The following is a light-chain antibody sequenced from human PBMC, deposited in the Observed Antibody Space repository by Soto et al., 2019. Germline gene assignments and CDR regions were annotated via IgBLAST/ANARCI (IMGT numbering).Light chain of an antibody. CDR1: SSDVGGYNY. CDR3: SSFTITNTGV. Sequence: QSALTQPASVSGSPGQSITISCTGTSSDVGGYNYVSWYQQDPGKAPKLMIYEVSNRPSGVSNRFSGSRSGNTASLTISGLQAEDEAHYYCSSFTITNTGVFGGGTQLTVL. CDR2: EVS. V-gene: IGLV2-14*01. J-gene: IGLJ3*02.